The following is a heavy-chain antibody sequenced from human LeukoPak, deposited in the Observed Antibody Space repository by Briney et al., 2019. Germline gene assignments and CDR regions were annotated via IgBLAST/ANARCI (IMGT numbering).Heavy chain of an antibody. CDR1: GYSFTSYW. J-gene: IGHJ4*02. V-gene: IGHV5-51*01. CDR3: ARHRAVAGTTGYFDY. CDR2: IYPGDSDT. Sequence: GESLKISCKGSGYSFTSYWIGWVRQMPGKGLEWMGIIYPGDSDTRYSPSFQGQATISADKSISTAYLQWSSLKASDTAMYYCARHRAVAGTTGYFDYWGQGTLVTVSS. D-gene: IGHD6-19*01.